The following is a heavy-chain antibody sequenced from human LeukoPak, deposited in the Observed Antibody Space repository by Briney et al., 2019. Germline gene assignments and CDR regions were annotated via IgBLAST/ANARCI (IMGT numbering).Heavy chain of an antibody. Sequence: PSETLSLTCTVSGASISSYYWSWIRQPPGKGLEWVGDIYYSGSIKYNPSLKSRVTMSVDTSKNQFSLKLSSVTAADTAIYYCARENPSGYYNRPIDYWGQGTLVTVSS. V-gene: IGHV4-59*01. J-gene: IGHJ4*02. D-gene: IGHD3-22*01. CDR2: IYYSGSI. CDR1: GASISSYY. CDR3: ARENPSGYYNRPIDY.